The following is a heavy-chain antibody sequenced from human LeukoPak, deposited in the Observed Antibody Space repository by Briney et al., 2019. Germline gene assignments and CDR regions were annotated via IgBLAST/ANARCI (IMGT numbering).Heavy chain of an antibody. D-gene: IGHD6-6*01. Sequence: GGSLRLSCAASGFTFSSYSVNWVRQAPGKGLEWVSSISSSSSYIYYADSVKGRFTISRDNAKNSLYLQMNSLRAEDTAVYYCARDRRAIGYYGMDVWGQGTTVTVSS. CDR3: ARDRRAIGYYGMDV. CDR1: GFTFSSYS. V-gene: IGHV3-21*01. J-gene: IGHJ6*02. CDR2: ISSSSSYI.